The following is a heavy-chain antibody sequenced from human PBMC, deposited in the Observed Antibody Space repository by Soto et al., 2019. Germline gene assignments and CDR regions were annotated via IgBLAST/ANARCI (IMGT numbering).Heavy chain of an antibody. V-gene: IGHV3-7*03. D-gene: IGHD3-16*01. CDR3: ARDRHRYALYYYYGMDV. Sequence: PGGSLRLSCAASGFTFSSYAMSWVRQAPGKGLEWVANIKQDGSEKYYVDSVKGRFTISRDNAKNSLYLQMNSLRAEDTAVYYCARDRHRYALYYYYGMDVWGQGTTVTVSS. J-gene: IGHJ6*02. CDR1: GFTFSSYA. CDR2: IKQDGSEK.